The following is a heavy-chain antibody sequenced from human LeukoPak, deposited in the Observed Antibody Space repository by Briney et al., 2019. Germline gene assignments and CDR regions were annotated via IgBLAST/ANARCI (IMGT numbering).Heavy chain of an antibody. J-gene: IGHJ4*02. Sequence: GGSLRLSCAASGSTFSTYNVYWVRQAPGKGLEWVSSISSGSSYIYYADSAKGRFTISRDNAKSSLYLQMSSLGAEDTAVYYCARDRNNYFDYWGQGILVTVSS. CDR1: GSTFSTYN. CDR2: ISSGSSYI. CDR3: ARDRNNYFDY. V-gene: IGHV3-21*01. D-gene: IGHD1/OR15-1a*01.